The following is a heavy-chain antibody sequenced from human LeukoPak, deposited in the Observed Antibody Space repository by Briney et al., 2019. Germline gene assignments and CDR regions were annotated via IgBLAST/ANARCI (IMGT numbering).Heavy chain of an antibody. V-gene: IGHV5-51*01. CDR1: GYRFTSYW. Sequence: GESLKISCKGSGYRFTSYWIGWVRQMPGKGLEWMGIIYPGDSDTRYSPSFQGQVTISADKSISTAYLQWSSLKASDTAMYYCARHKGRWSEFNPMIQIRNKDDAFDIWGQGTMVTVPS. J-gene: IGHJ3*02. D-gene: IGHD3-22*01. CDR2: IYPGDSDT. CDR3: ARHKGRWSEFNPMIQIRNKDDAFDI.